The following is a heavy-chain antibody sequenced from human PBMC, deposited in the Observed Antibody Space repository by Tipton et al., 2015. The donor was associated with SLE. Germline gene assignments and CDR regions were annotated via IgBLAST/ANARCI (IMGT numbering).Heavy chain of an antibody. V-gene: IGHV4-59*01. CDR3: ARGGRFAIFGVAPDGVFDI. CDR2: IYYSGST. Sequence: TLSLTCTVSGGSISSYFWSRIRQPPGKGLEWIGYIYYSGSTNYNPSLKSRVTISVDTSKNQFSLKLSSVTAADTAVYYCARGGRFAIFGVAPDGVFDIWGKGTMVPVSS. D-gene: IGHD3-3*01. J-gene: IGHJ3*02. CDR1: GGSISSYF.